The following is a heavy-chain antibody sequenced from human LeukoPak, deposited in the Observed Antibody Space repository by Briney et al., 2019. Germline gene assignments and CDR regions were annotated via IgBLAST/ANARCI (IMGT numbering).Heavy chain of an antibody. J-gene: IGHJ4*02. Sequence: SVTLSLTCTVSGGSISSYYWSWIRQSPGKGLEWIGYIYTSGTTNYNPSLKSRVTISVDTSKNQFSLKLSSVTAADTAVYYCARQGGSIAVARFDYWGQGTLVTVSS. D-gene: IGHD6-19*01. CDR3: ARQGGSIAVARFDY. V-gene: IGHV4-4*09. CDR1: GGSISSYY. CDR2: IYTSGTT.